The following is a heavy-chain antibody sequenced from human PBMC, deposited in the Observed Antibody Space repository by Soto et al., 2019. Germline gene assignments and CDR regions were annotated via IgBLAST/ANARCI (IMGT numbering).Heavy chain of an antibody. D-gene: IGHD6-19*01. CDR2: IIPISRTA. V-gene: IGHV1-69*06. J-gene: IGHJ6*02. CDR3: ERDAVAGGYGMDV. Sequence: QVQLVQSGAEVKKPGSSVKVSCKASGGTLSDDAISWVRQAPGQGLEWMGGIIPISRTANYAEKFQGRVTITADRSTSTAYMEVSSLRSEDTAVYFCERDAVAGGYGMDVWGQGTTVIVSS. CDR1: GGTLSDDA.